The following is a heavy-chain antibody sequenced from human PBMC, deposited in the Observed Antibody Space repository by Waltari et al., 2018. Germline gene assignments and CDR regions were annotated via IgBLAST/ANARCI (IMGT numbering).Heavy chain of an antibody. Sequence: VQLVQSGAEVKKPGESLKISCKGTGYSFTTYWIAWVRPMLGKGLEWLGIIYPGDSHTRYSPSFQGQVTISADKSINTAYLQWSSLKASDTAMYYCARPRENAYTYEAFDIWGQGTMVTVSS. D-gene: IGHD2-2*01. CDR1: GYSFTTYW. CDR3: ARPRENAYTYEAFDI. CDR2: IYPGDSHT. V-gene: IGHV5-51*01. J-gene: IGHJ3*02.